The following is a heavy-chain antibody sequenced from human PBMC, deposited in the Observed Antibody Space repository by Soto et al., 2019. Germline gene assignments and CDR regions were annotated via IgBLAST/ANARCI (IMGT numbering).Heavy chain of an antibody. Sequence: PSETLSLTCAVSGGSISGISSNNWWSWVRQPPGKGLAWIGEIYHSGSTNYNPSLKSRVTISVDKSKSQFSLMLRSVTAADSAVYYGATNAGYSYGYGFWGQG. V-gene: IGHV4-4*02. CDR2: IYHSGST. CDR3: ATNAGYSYGYGF. J-gene: IGHJ1*01. D-gene: IGHD5-18*01. CDR1: GGSISGISSNNW.